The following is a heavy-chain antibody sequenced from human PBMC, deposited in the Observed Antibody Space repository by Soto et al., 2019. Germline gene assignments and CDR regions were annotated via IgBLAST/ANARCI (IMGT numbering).Heavy chain of an antibody. D-gene: IGHD3-16*01. V-gene: IGHV3-72*01. CDR3: TRWLSGWGD. CDR1: GFTFSTYA. Sequence: EVQLLESGGGLVQPGGSLRLSCAAAGFTFSTYAMSWVRRAPGKGLEWVGRSRNKGNSYTSEYAPSVKGRFTISRDDSKNSLYLQMNSLSTEDTAVYYCTRWLSGWGDWGQGTLVTVSS. J-gene: IGHJ4*02. CDR2: SRNKGNSYTS.